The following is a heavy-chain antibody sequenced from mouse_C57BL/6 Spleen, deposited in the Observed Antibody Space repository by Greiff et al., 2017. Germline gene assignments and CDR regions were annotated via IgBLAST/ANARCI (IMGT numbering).Heavy chain of an antibody. V-gene: IGHV1-52*01. CDR2: IDPSDSET. Sequence: QVHVKQPGAELVRPGSSVKLSCKASGYTFTSYWMHWVKQRPIQGLEWIGNIDPSDSETHYTQKFKDKATLTVDKSSSTAYMQLSSLTSEDSAVYDGARPTDSSGDYFDGWGQGTTLTVSS. D-gene: IGHD3-2*02. CDR3: ARPTDSSGDYFDG. CDR1: GYTFTSYW. J-gene: IGHJ2*01.